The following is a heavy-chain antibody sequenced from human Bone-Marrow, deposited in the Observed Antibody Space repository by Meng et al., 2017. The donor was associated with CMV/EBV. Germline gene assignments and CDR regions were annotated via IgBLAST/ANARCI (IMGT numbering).Heavy chain of an antibody. CDR1: GFTFSSYG. J-gene: IGHJ4*02. V-gene: IGHV3-30*02. Sequence: GGSLRLSCAAPGFTFSSYGMHWVRQVPGKGLEWVAFIRFDGSNKYYADSVKGRFTISRDNPNNALYLQMNSLRPEDTALYYCAKLSARFGELLPSDYWGQGTLVTVSS. D-gene: IGHD3-10*01. CDR2: IRFDGSNK. CDR3: AKLSARFGELLPSDY.